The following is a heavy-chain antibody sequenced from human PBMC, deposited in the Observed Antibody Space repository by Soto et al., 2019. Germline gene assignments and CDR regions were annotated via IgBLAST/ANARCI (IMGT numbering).Heavy chain of an antibody. D-gene: IGHD4-17*01. CDR3: AKRTVGWYFDL. CDR1: GFIFTSFG. CDR2: ISYDGIDE. V-gene: IGHV3-30*18. Sequence: QVQLVESGGGVVQPGTSLKLSCATSGFIFTSFGMHWLRQAPGKGLEWVAVISYDGIDENYADSVKGRFAISRDNSKNTLYLQMNSLRAEDTAVYYCAKRTVGWYFDLWGRGTLVTVSS. J-gene: IGHJ2*01.